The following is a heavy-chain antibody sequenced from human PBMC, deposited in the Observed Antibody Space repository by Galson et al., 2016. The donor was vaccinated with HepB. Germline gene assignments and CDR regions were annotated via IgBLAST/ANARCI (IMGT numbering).Heavy chain of an antibody. Sequence: SETLSLTCTVSNGSVNTSPYHWSWVRQPPGKGLEWIGYISHSGMTKYSPSLKRRVAISVDTSKNQFSLHLRSVTVADTAVYYCATYVATVTSRRANYFDPWGQGNLVTVSS. V-gene: IGHV4-61*01. J-gene: IGHJ5*02. D-gene: IGHD4-17*01. CDR1: NGSVNTSPYH. CDR2: ISHSGMT. CDR3: ATYVATVTSRRANYFDP.